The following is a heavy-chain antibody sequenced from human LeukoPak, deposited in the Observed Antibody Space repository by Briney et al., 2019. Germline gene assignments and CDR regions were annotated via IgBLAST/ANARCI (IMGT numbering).Heavy chain of an antibody. V-gene: IGHV3-30-3*01. CDR3: AGRRECDY. CDR2: ISYDGSNK. D-gene: IGHD2/OR15-2a*01. CDR1: GFTFSSYA. J-gene: IGHJ4*02. Sequence: GASLRLSCAASGFTFSSYAMHWVRQAPGKGLEWVAVISYDGSNKYYADSVKGRFTISRDNSKNTLYLQMNSLRAEDTAVYYCAGRRECDYWGQGTLVTVSS.